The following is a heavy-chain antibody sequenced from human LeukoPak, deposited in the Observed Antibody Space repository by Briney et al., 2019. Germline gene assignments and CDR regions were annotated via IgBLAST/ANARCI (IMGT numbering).Heavy chain of an antibody. J-gene: IGHJ4*02. CDR3: TRDLPDY. Sequence: GGSLRLSCVASRFTFSDYRMTWVRQAPGKGLEWIAYISNDLTTIHYAASVKGRFTISRDNAKNSLYLQMNSLRAEDTALYYCTRDLPDYWGQGTLVTVSS. CDR1: RFTFSDYR. V-gene: IGHV3-48*01. CDR2: ISNDLTTI.